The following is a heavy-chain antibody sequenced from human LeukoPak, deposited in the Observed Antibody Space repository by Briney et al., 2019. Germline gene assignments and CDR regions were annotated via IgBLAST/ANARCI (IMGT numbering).Heavy chain of an antibody. V-gene: IGHV3-48*02. CDR1: GFTFSSYS. Sequence: GGSLRLSCAASGFTFSSYSMNWVRQAPGKGLEWISYISGSGSVSYYEDSVKGRFTISRDNAKNSLYLQMNSLRDEDAALYYCARDGGFGFLAAFDIWGQGTMVTVSS. CDR2: ISGSGSVS. CDR3: ARDGGFGFLAAFDI. J-gene: IGHJ3*02. D-gene: IGHD3-10*01.